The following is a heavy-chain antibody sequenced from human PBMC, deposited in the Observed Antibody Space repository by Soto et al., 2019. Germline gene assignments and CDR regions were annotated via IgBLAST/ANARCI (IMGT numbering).Heavy chain of an antibody. V-gene: IGHV4-39*07. J-gene: IGHJ3*02. CDR3: ARVWGGAFDI. Sequence: SETLSLTCTVSGGSISSNDYYWDWIRQSPGKGLEWIGSIYYSGTTYYNPSLKSRVSMSVDTSRNQFSLKLSSVTAADTAVYYCARVWGGAFDIWGQGTMVTVSS. CDR2: IYYSGTT. D-gene: IGHD3-10*01. CDR1: GGSISSNDYY.